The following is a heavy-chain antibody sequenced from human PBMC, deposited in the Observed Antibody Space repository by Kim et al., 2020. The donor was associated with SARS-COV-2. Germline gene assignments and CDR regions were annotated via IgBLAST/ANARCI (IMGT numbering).Heavy chain of an antibody. D-gene: IGHD6-19*01. CDR1: GGSISSYY. CDR3: ARVGYSGGWYSTRNYYYGMDV. J-gene: IGHJ6*02. CDR2: IYYSGRT. Sequence: SETLSLTCTVSGGSISSYYWSWIRQPPGKGLEWIGYIYYSGRTNYNPSLKSRVTISVDTSKNQFSLKLSSVTAADTAVYYCARVGYSGGWYSTRNYYYGMDVWGQGTTVTVSS. V-gene: IGHV4-59*01.